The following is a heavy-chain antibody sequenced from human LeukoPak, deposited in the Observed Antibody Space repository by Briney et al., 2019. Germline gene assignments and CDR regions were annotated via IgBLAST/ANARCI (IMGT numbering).Heavy chain of an antibody. V-gene: IGHV1-69*04. CDR2: IIPILGIA. J-gene: IGHJ6*02. D-gene: IGHD4-17*01. Sequence: GASVKVSCKPSGGTFSSYAISWVRQAPGQGLEWMGRIIPILGIANYAQKFQGRVTITADKSTSTAYMELSSLRSEDTAVYYCARAGGYGDSYYYYYGMDVWGQGTTVTVSS. CDR3: ARAGGYGDSYYYYYGMDV. CDR1: GGTFSSYA.